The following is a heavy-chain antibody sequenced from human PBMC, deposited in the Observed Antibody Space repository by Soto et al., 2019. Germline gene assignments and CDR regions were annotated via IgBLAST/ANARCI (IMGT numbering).Heavy chain of an antibody. J-gene: IGHJ4*02. V-gene: IGHV4-30-4*08. CDR1: GGSISRSVYY. CDR2: IYYSGST. D-gene: IGHD3-10*01. CDR3: ASRKSSPYFDY. Sequence: SETLSLTCTVSGGSISRSVYYWGWIRQPPGKGLEWIGNIYYSGSTYYNPSLKSRVTISIDTSKNQFSLKLSSVTAADTAVYYCASRKSSPYFDYWGQGTLVTVSS.